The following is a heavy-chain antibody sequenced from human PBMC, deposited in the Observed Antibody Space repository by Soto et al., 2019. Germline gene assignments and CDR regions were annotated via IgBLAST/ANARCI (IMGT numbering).Heavy chain of an antibody. CDR1: GFTLTTYS. Sequence: LRLSCAVSGFTLTTYSMNWVRQAPGKGLERISFINKNGFTIYYADSVKGRFTISRDYAKNSLYLQMDSLRHEDTAVYYCARGAVTGTSLFDYWGLGTLVTVSS. D-gene: IGHD6-19*01. V-gene: IGHV3-48*02. CDR2: INKNGFTI. CDR3: ARGAVTGTSLFDY. J-gene: IGHJ4*02.